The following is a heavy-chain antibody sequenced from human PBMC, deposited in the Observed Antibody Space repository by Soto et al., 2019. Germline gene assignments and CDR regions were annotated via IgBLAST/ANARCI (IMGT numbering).Heavy chain of an antibody. CDR3: ARDGVRGMDV. D-gene: IGHD3-16*01. V-gene: IGHV1-8*01. CDR2: MNPNSANT. J-gene: IGHJ6*02. CDR1: GYTFTSYD. Sequence: QVQLVQSGAEVKKPGASVKVSCKASGYTFTSYDINWVRQATGQGLEWMGWMNPNSANTGYAQKFQGRVTMARNTSSSTAYMELSRLGSEYTAVYYGARDGVRGMDVWGQGATVTVSS.